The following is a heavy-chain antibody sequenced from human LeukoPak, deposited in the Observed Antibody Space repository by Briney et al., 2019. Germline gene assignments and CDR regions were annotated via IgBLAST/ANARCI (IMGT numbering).Heavy chain of an antibody. V-gene: IGHV3-15*01. CDR2: IKSDGAV. CDR3: VTDDYYDYSGTREADYFDY. D-gene: IGHD3-22*01. CDR1: GFSFTTAW. Sequence: GGSLRLSCGASGFSFTTAWMSWVRQAPGKGLEWVARIKSDGAVDYASPVKGRLTISKDYSKNTLYLQMNSLKVEDTAVYYCVTDDYYDYSGTREADYFDYWGQGTLVTVSS. J-gene: IGHJ4*02.